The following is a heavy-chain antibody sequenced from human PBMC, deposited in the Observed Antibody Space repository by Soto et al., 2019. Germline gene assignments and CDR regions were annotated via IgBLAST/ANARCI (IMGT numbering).Heavy chain of an antibody. J-gene: IGHJ2*01. CDR3: ARKGPRSTSRTDYWYFDL. D-gene: IGHD3-16*02. Sequence: EVQLLESGGGLVQPGGSLRLSCAGSGFTFINYAMNWVRQAPGKGLEWVSTISGGGDAPFFADAVRGRFTISRDNSKNTMSLQMYNLGVDYTAVYFCARKGPRSTSRTDYWYFDLWGRGTLVTVSS. CDR1: GFTFINYA. V-gene: IGHV3-23*01. CDR2: ISGGGDAP.